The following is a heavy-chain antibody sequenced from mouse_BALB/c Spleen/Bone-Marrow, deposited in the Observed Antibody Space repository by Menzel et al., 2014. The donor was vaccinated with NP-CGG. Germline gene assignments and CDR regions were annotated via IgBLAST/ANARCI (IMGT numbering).Heavy chain of an antibody. CDR3: ARFYYYGSSYWYFDV. J-gene: IGHJ1*01. CDR1: GYTFTDYN. Sequence: VQLQQSGPELVKPGASVKMPCKASGYTFTDYNMDWVKQSHGKSLEWIGDINPNNGGTIYNQKFKGKATLTVDKSSSTAYMELRSLTSEETAVYYCARFYYYGSSYWYFDVWGAGTTVTVSS. D-gene: IGHD1-1*01. CDR2: INPNNGGT. V-gene: IGHV1-18*01.